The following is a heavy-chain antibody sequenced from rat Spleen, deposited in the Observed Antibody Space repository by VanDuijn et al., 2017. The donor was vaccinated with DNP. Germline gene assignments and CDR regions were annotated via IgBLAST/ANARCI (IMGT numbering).Heavy chain of an antibody. J-gene: IGHJ2*01. V-gene: IGHV5-20*01. Sequence: EVKLVESGGGLVQPGRSLKLSCVASGFNFNDYWMGWVRQAPGKGLEWVASISYDGCTTYYRDSVKGRFTISRDNAKNSLFLQKDSLRSEDTATYYCTRDYGSYYFDYWGQGVMVTVSS. CDR1: GFNFNDYW. CDR2: ISYDGCTT. D-gene: IGHD1-3*01. CDR3: TRDYGSYYFDY.